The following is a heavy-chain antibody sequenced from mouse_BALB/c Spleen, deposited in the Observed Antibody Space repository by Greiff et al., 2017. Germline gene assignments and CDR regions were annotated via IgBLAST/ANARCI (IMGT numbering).Heavy chain of an antibody. V-gene: IGHV5-6-3*01. J-gene: IGHJ4*01. CDR3: ARDRDRYYYGSSLSAMDY. D-gene: IGHD1-1*01. CDR2: INSNGGST. CDR1: GFTFSSYG. Sequence: EVKLVESGGGLVQPGGSLKLSCAASGFTFSSYGMSWVRQTPDKRLELVATINSNGGSTYYPDSVKGRFTISRDNAKNTLYLQMSSLKSEDTAMYYCARDRDRYYYGSSLSAMDYWGQGTSVTVSS.